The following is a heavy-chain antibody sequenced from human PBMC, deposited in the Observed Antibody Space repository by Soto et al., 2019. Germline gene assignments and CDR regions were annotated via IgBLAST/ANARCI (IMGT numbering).Heavy chain of an antibody. Sequence: XESLTISCKGSGYSFTSYWISLVRQMPGKGLEWMGRIDPSDSYTNYSPSFQGHVTISADKSISTAYLQWSSLKASDTAMYYCASHQYYYDSSGYYPFDYWGQGTLVTVSS. CDR3: ASHQYYYDSSGYYPFDY. J-gene: IGHJ4*02. D-gene: IGHD3-22*01. CDR2: IDPSDSYT. V-gene: IGHV5-10-1*01. CDR1: GYSFTSYW.